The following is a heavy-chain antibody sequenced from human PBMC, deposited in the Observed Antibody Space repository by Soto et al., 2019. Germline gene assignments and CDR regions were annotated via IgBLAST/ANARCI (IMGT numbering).Heavy chain of an antibody. Sequence: SDTLSVACTVSGGSSSSGGYYWSWIRQHPGKGLEWIGYSYYSGSTYYNPSLKSRVTISVDTSKNQFPLKLSSVTAADTAVYYCARDRCSSTSCSPRSCFDPWGQGTLVPVSS. V-gene: IGHV4-31*03. D-gene: IGHD2-2*01. CDR1: GGSSSSGGYY. CDR2: SYYSGST. CDR3: ARDRCSSTSCSPRSCFDP. J-gene: IGHJ5*02.